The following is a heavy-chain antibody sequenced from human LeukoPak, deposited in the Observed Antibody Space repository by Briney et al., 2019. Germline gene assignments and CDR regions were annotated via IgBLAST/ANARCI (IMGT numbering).Heavy chain of an antibody. J-gene: IGHJ4*02. Sequence: GGSLRLSCAASGFTFSSYGMHWVRQAPGKGLEWVAVIWYDGSNKYYADSVKGRFTISRDNSKNTLYLQMNSLRAEDTAVYYCARGDFWSGANYFDYWGQGTLATVSS. D-gene: IGHD3-3*01. CDR2: IWYDGSNK. CDR3: ARGDFWSGANYFDY. CDR1: GFTFSSYG. V-gene: IGHV3-33*01.